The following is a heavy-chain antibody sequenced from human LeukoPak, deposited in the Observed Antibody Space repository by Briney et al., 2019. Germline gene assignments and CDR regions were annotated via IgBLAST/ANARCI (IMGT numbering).Heavy chain of an antibody. D-gene: IGHD6-13*01. V-gene: IGHV3-30*04. CDR3: AKEEQQLISHGFDY. CDR1: RFTFSTYA. J-gene: IGHJ4*02. Sequence: GGSLRLSCAASRFTFSTYAMHWVRQAPGKGLEWVAVISYDGTNKNYADSVKGRFTISRDSSKNTLYLQMNSLRAEDTAVYYCAKEEQQLISHGFDYWGQGTLVTVSS. CDR2: ISYDGTNK.